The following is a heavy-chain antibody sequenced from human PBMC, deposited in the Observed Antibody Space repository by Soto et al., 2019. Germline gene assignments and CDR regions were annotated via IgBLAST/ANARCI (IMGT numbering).Heavy chain of an antibody. CDR3: AHRGVAAARGWCDP. D-gene: IGHD6-13*01. CDR2: IYWDDDK. J-gene: IGHJ5*02. Sequence: QITWKESGPTLVKPTQTLTLTCTFSGFSLSTSGVGVGWIRQPPGKALEWLALIYWDDDKRYSPSLKSRLTITKDTSKNQVVLTMTNMDPVDTATYYCAHRGVAAARGWCDPWGQGTLVTVSS. V-gene: IGHV2-5*02. CDR1: GFSLSTSGVG.